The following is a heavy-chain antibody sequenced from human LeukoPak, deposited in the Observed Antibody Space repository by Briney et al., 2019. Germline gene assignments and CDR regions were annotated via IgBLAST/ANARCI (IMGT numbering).Heavy chain of an antibody. D-gene: IGHD5/OR15-5a*01. CDR2: IIPIFHSA. Sequence: ASVKVSCKASGGTLNSSGFSWVRQAPGQGLEWMGGIIPIFHSAKYAHKFQGRVTITTDESTTISYMELSSLRSEDTAMYYCARVDPLVSTLGPLDPWGQGTLVTVSS. CDR1: GGTLNSSG. J-gene: IGHJ5*02. V-gene: IGHV1-69*05. CDR3: ARVDPLVSTLGPLDP.